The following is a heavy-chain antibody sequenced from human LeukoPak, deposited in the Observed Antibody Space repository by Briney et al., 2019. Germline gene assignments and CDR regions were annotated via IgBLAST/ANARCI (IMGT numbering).Heavy chain of an antibody. CDR3: ATTTVVTPYNWFDP. CDR2: INHSGST. V-gene: IGHV4-34*01. J-gene: IGHJ5*02. D-gene: IGHD4-23*01. CDR1: GGSFSGHY. Sequence: PSETLSLTCAVYGGSFSGHYWSWIRQPPGKGLEWIGEINHSGSTNYNPSLKSRVTISVDTSKNQFSLKLSSVTAADTAVYYCATTTVVTPYNWFDPWGQGTLVTVSS.